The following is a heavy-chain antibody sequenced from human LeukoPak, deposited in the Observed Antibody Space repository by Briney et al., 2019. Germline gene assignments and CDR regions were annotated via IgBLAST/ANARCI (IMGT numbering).Heavy chain of an antibody. J-gene: IGHJ5*02. CDR3: TRGHWGLQS. D-gene: IGHD7-27*01. Sequence: SETLSLTCTVSGASVTDYYWSWIRQSPGKGLEWISYIHHSGNSDYNPSLRSRVTTSLDPSKNRFSLKLISVTAADTAVYYCTRGHWGLQSWSQGTLVTVSS. CDR1: GASVTDYY. CDR2: IHHSGNS. V-gene: IGHV4-59*02.